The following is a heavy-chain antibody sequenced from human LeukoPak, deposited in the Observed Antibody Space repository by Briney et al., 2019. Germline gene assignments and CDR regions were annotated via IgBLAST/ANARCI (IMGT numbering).Heavy chain of an antibody. Sequence: PSETLSLTCTVSGYSISSGYYWGWIRQPPGKGLEWIGSIYHSGSTYYNPSLKSRVTISVDTSKNQFSLKLSSVTAADTAVYYCARDPGEWLAVYYFDYWGQGTLVTVSS. CDR2: IYHSGST. J-gene: IGHJ4*02. CDR3: ARDPGEWLAVYYFDY. V-gene: IGHV4-38-2*02. D-gene: IGHD6-19*01. CDR1: GYSISSGYY.